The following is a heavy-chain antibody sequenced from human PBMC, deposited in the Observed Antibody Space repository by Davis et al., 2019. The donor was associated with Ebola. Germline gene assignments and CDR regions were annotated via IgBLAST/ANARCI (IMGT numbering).Heavy chain of an antibody. D-gene: IGHD3-9*01. CDR2: YDGSNK. CDR3: ATLRYFDWLFPNGPDY. J-gene: IGHJ4*02. V-gene: IGHV3-33*05. Sequence: YDGSNKYYADSVKGRFTISRDNSKNTLYLQMDSLRAEDTAVYYCATLRYFDWLFPNGPDYWGQGTLVTVSS.